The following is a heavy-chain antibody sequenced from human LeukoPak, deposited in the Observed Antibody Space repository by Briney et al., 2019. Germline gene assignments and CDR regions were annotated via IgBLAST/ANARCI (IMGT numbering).Heavy chain of an antibody. CDR2: IYYSGST. Sequence: SETLSLTCTVSGGSISCSSYYWGWIRQPPGKGLEWIGSIYYSGSTYYSPSLKSRVTISVGTSKNQFSLKLSSVTAADTAVYYCARAVVPAATTPFDYWGQGTLVTVSS. V-gene: IGHV4-39*07. D-gene: IGHD2-2*01. CDR3: ARAVVPAATTPFDY. J-gene: IGHJ4*02. CDR1: GGSISCSSYY.